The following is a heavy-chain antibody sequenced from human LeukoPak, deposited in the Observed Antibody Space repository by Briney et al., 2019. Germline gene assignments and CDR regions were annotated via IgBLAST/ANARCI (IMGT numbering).Heavy chain of an antibody. D-gene: IGHD1-26*01. CDR2: ISGSGGST. J-gene: IGHJ4*02. V-gene: IGHV3-23*01. Sequence: GGSLRLSCAASGFTFSSYAMSWVRQAPGKGLEWVSAISGSGGSTYYADSVEGRFTISRDNSKNTLYLQMNSLGAEDAAIYYCAKAFAFVGANFFDYWGQGTLVTVSS. CDR3: AKAFAFVGANFFDY. CDR1: GFTFSSYA.